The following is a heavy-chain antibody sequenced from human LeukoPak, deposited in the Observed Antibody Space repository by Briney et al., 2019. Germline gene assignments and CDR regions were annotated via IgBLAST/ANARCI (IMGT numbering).Heavy chain of an antibody. Sequence: KISCKGSGYSFTSYWIGWVRQAPGQGLEWMGGIIPIFGTANYAQKFQGRVTITADESTSTAYMELSSLRSEDTAVYYCARDGDSSGYPNWFDPWGQGTLVTVSS. CDR1: GYSFTSYW. CDR2: IIPIFGTA. V-gene: IGHV1-69*01. D-gene: IGHD3-22*01. J-gene: IGHJ5*02. CDR3: ARDGDSSGYPNWFDP.